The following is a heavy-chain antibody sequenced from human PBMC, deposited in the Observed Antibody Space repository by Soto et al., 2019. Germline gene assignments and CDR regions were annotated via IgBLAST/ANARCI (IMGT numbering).Heavy chain of an antibody. D-gene: IGHD2-2*01. V-gene: IGHV1-69*01. CDR3: ARSQGSSTSLEIYYYYYYGMDV. CDR2: IIPISETT. J-gene: IGHJ6*02. CDR1: GGTFSSYA. Sequence: QVQLVQSGAEVKKPGSSVKVSCKASGGTFSSYAISWVRQAPGQGLEWMGGIIPISETTNYAQKFQGRVTITPDASTSTAYMELSSLRSEDTAVYYCARSQGSSTSLEIYYYYYYGMDVWGQGTTVTVSS.